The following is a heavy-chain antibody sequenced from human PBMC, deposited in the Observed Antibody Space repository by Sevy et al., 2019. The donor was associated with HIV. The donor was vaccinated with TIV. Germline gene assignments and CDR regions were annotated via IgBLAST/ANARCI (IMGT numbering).Heavy chain of an antibody. J-gene: IGHJ4*02. V-gene: IGHV3-30*18. CDR1: GFTFSSYG. CDR2: ISYDGSNK. D-gene: IGHD3-22*01. CDR3: AKDLDGSYYDSSGYNGDY. Sequence: GGSLRLSCAPSGFTFSSYGMHWVRQAPGKGLEWVAVISYDGSNKYYADSVKGRFTISRDNSKNTLYLQMNSLRAEDTAVYYCAKDLDGSYYDSSGYNGDYWGQGTLVTVSS.